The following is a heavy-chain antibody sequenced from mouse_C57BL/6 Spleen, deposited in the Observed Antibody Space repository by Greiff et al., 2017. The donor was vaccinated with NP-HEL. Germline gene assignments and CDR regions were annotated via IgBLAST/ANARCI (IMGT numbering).Heavy chain of an antibody. CDR3: AKTGYDGGAYYYAMDY. J-gene: IGHJ4*01. CDR1: GFSLTSYG. CDR2: IWRGGST. V-gene: IGHV2-5*01. Sequence: VKLVESGPGLVQPSQSLSITCTVSGFSLTSYGVHWVRQSPGKGLEWLGVIWRGGSTDYNAAFMSRLSITKDNSKSQVFFKMNSLQADDTAIYYCAKTGYDGGAYYYAMDYWGQGTSVTVSS. D-gene: IGHD2-2*01.